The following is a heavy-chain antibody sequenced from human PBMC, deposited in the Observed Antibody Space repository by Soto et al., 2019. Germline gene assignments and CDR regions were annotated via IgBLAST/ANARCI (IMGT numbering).Heavy chain of an antibody. D-gene: IGHD5-12*01. CDR2: IIPIFGTA. J-gene: IGHJ5*02. CDR3: ARDSPYSGYERYWFDP. V-gene: IGHV1-69*13. CDR1: GGTFSSYA. Sequence: SVKVSCKASGGTFSSYAISWVRQAPGQGPEWMGGIIPIFGTANYAQKFQGRVTITADESTSTAYMELSSLRSEDTAVYYCARDSPYSGYERYWFDPWGQGTLVTVSS.